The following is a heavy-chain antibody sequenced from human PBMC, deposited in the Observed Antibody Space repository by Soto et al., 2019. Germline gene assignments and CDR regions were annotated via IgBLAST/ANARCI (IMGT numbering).Heavy chain of an antibody. J-gene: IGHJ4*02. CDR2: INHSGST. CDR3: ARVSPLCSGGSCYLDY. Sequence: QVQLQQWGAGLLKPSETLSLTCAVYGGSFSGYYWSWIRQPPGKGLEWIGEINHSGSTNYNPSLKSRVPISVDTSKNQFSLKLSSVTAADTAVYYCARVSPLCSGGSCYLDYWGQGTLVTVSS. CDR1: GGSFSGYY. D-gene: IGHD2-15*01. V-gene: IGHV4-34*01.